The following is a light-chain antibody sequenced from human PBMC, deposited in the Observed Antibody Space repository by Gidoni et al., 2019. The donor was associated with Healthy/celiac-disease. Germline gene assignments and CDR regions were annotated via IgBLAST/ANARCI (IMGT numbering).Light chain of an antibody. CDR1: SGSIDRNY. J-gene: IGLJ3*02. Sequence: FMLPQPHPASESPGKTVTISCTGSSGSIDRNYVQWYQQRPGSAPTTVIYEDNQRPSGVPDRFSGSSDSSSNSASLTISGLKTEDEADYYCQSYDSGHWVFGGGTKLTVL. V-gene: IGLV6-57*02. CDR2: EDN. CDR3: QSYDSGHWV.